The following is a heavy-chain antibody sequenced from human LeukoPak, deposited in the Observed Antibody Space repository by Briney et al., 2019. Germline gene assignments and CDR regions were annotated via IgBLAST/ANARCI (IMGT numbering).Heavy chain of an antibody. D-gene: IGHD4-17*01. V-gene: IGHV3-23*01. CDR2: ISGGGGST. Sequence: PGGSLRLSCAASGFTFSSYAMSWVRQAPGKGLEWVSAISGGGGSTYYADSVKGRFTISRDNSKNTLYLQMNSLRAEDTAVYYCAKRSLYGDYVGYYYYGMDVWGQGTTVTVSS. CDR1: GFTFSSYA. CDR3: AKRSLYGDYVGYYYYGMDV. J-gene: IGHJ6*02.